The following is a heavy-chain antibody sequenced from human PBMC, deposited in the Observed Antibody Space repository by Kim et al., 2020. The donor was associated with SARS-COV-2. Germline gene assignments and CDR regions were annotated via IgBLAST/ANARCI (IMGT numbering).Heavy chain of an antibody. Sequence: YYAESVKGRFTISRDNSKNTLYLQMNSLRAEDTAVYYCARADYYDSSGYAWGQGTLVTVSS. CDR3: ARADYYDSSGYA. D-gene: IGHD3-22*01. J-gene: IGHJ5*02. V-gene: IGHV3-66*01.